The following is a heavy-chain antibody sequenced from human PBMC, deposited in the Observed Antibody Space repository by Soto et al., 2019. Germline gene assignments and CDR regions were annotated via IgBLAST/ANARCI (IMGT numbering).Heavy chain of an antibody. Sequence: ASVKVSCKASGYTFTSYGISWVRQAPGQGLEWMGWIIAYNGTANYAQKFQGRVTMTADESTSTAYMELSSLRSEDTAVYYCASAEYGYDSCGYSCTGYWGQETLVTVAS. V-gene: IGHV1-18*01. CDR1: GYTFTSYG. CDR3: ASAEYGYDSCGYSCTGY. CDR2: IIAYNGTA. D-gene: IGHD3-22*01. J-gene: IGHJ4*02.